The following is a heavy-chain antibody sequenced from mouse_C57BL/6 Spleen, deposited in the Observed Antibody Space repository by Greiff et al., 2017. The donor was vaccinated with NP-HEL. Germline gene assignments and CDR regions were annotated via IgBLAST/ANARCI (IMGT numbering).Heavy chain of an antibody. J-gene: IGHJ4*01. D-gene: IGHD4-1*01. CDR2: IDPSDSYT. Sequence: VKLQQPGAELVMPGASVKLSCKASGYTFTSYWMHWVKQRPGQGLEWIGEIDPSDSYTNYNQKFKGKSTLTVDKSSSTAYMQLSSLTSEDSAVYYCARLGLPYAMDYWGQGTSVTVSS. CDR3: ARLGLPYAMDY. CDR1: GYTFTSYW. V-gene: IGHV1-69*01.